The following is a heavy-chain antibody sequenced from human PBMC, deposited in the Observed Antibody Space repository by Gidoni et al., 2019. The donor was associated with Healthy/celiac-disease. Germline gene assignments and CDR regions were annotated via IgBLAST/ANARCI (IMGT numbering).Heavy chain of an antibody. J-gene: IGHJ6*02. CDR2: IRSSSSTI. D-gene: IGHD6-19*01. CDR3: ASSSPGIAVTLYYGMDV. CDR1: GFTFSSYS. V-gene: IGHV3-48*02. Sequence: GFTFSSYSMNWVRQGPGKGLEWVSYIRSSSSTIYYADSVKGRFTISRDNDKNSLYLQMNSLRDEDTAVYYCASSSPGIAVTLYYGMDVWGQGTTVTVSS.